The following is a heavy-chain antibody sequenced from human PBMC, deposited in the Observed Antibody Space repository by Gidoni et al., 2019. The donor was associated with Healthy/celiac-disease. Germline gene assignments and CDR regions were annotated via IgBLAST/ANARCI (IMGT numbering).Heavy chain of an antibody. Sequence: QVQLQQWGAGLLKPSETLSLTCAVYGGSFSGYYWSWIRQPPGKGLEWIGEINHSGSTNYNPSLKSRVTISVDTSKNQFSLKLSSVTAADTAVYYCARGGEDIVVVPAAIAFDYWGQGTLVTVSS. V-gene: IGHV4-34*01. D-gene: IGHD2-2*01. CDR3: ARGGEDIVVVPAAIAFDY. J-gene: IGHJ4*02. CDR2: INHSGST. CDR1: GGSFSGYY.